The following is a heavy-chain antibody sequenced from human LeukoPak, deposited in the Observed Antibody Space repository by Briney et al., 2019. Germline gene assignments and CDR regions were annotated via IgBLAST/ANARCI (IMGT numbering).Heavy chain of an antibody. CDR2: INSDSGGT. CDR1: GYTFTGDF. J-gene: IGHJ5*02. Sequence: ASVKVSCKASGYTFTGDFIHWVRQAPGQGIEWMGWINSDSGGTNYARKFQGRVTMTRDTSTSTAYMELSSLRSDDTAVFYCARGNIATRRGENWFDPWGQGTLVTVSS. D-gene: IGHD6-6*01. CDR3: ARGNIATRRGENWFDP. V-gene: IGHV1-2*02.